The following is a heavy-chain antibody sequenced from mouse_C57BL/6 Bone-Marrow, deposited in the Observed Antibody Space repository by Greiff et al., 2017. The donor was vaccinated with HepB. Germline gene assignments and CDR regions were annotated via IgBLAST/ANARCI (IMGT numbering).Heavy chain of an antibody. D-gene: IGHD2-1*01. CDR3: ARRGGNYPYYAMDY. CDR1: GYTFTDYN. J-gene: IGHJ4*01. CDR2: INPNNGGT. Sequence: VQLQQSGPELVKPGASVKIPCKASGYTFTDYNMDWVKQSHGKSLEWIGDINPNNGGTIYNQKFTGKAPLTVDKSSSTAYMELRSLTSEDTAVYYCARRGGNYPYYAMDYWGQGTSVTVSS. V-gene: IGHV1-18*01.